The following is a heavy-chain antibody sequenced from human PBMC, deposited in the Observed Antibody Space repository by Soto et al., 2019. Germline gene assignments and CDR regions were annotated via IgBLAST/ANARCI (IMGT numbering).Heavy chain of an antibody. CDR1: GGSIISGDYY. V-gene: IGHV4-30-4*01. CDR2: IYYSGST. Sequence: SETLSLTCTVSGGSIISGDYYWSLIRQPPGKGLEWIGYIYYSGSTYYNPSLKSRVTISVDTSKNQFSLKLSSVTAADTAVYYCARATAMVTADYWGQGTLVTV. J-gene: IGHJ4*02. CDR3: ARATAMVTADY. D-gene: IGHD5-18*01.